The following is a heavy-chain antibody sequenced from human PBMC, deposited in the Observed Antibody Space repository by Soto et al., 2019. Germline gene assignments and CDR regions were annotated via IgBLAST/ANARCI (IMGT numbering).Heavy chain of an antibody. D-gene: IGHD3-10*01. V-gene: IGHV3-33*01. CDR3: ARDDYLSGSYPYYYGIDF. CDR1: GFTFSSYG. J-gene: IGHJ6*02. Sequence: GGSLRLSCAASGFTFSSYGMHWVRQAPGKGLEWVAVIWYDGSNKYYADSVKGRFTISRDNSKNTLFLQMNSLRAEDTAVYYCARDDYLSGSYPYYYGIDFRAQRTTVTVSS. CDR2: IWYDGSNK.